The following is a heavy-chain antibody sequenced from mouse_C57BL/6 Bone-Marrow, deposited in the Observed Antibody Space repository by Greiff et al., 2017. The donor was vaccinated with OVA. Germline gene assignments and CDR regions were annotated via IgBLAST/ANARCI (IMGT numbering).Heavy chain of an antibody. CDR1: GYTFTSYT. V-gene: IGHV1-4*01. Sequence: VQLQQSGAELARPGASVKMSCKASGYTFTSYTMHWVQQRPGQGLEWIGYINPSSGYTKYNQKFKDKATLTADQSSRTAYMQLSSLTSGDSAGYYRSREDGNWFAYWGQGTLVTGSA. D-gene: IGHD2-3*01. CDR3: SREDGNWFAY. CDR2: INPSSGYT. J-gene: IGHJ3*01.